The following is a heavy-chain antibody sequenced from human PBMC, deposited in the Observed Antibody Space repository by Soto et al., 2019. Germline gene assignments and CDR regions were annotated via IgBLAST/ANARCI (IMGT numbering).Heavy chain of an antibody. CDR2: LSHDGGST. CDR1: GFTISNYG. D-gene: IGHD6-19*01. Sequence: QVQLVESGGGVVQPGRSLRLSCAASGFTISNYGIHWVRQAPGKGLEWVAMLSHDGGSTYYGDSVRGRFTVSRDESKNTLYVEMNSLRPEDTAMYYCARDWGSSGWYNWFDPWGQGTLVTVSS. V-gene: IGHV3-30*03. J-gene: IGHJ5*02. CDR3: ARDWGSSGWYNWFDP.